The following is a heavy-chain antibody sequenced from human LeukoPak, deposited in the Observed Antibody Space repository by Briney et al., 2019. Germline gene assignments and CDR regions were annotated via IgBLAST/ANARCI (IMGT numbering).Heavy chain of an antibody. J-gene: IGHJ4*02. D-gene: IGHD5-12*01. CDR1: GYRFTTYW. CDR2: IYPGDSDT. CDR3: ARQITDQSSGYDSIDY. V-gene: IGHV5-51*01. Sequence: GESLKISCKASGYRFTTYWIGWVRQMPGKGLEWMGIIYPGDSDTRYSPSFEGQVTISADKSITTAYLQWSSLKASDTAMYYCARQITDQSSGYDSIDYWGQGALVTVSS.